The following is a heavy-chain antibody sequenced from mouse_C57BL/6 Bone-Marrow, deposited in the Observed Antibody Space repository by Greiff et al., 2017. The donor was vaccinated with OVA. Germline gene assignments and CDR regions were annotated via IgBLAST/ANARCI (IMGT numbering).Heavy chain of an antibody. CDR1: GYTFTSYW. D-gene: IGHD1-1*01. Sequence: VKLQQPGAELVKPGASVKLSCKASGYTFTSYWMHWVKQRPGQGLEWIGMIHPNSGSTNYNEKFKSKATLTVDKSSSTAYMQLSSLTSEDSAVYYCARWDYYGSSPDYWGQGTTPTVSS. V-gene: IGHV1-64*01. CDR3: ARWDYYGSSPDY. CDR2: IHPNSGST. J-gene: IGHJ2*01.